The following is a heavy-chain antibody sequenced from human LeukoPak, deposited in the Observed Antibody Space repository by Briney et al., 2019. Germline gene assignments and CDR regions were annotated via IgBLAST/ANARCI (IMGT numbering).Heavy chain of an antibody. CDR2: MNPNSGNT. Sequence: ASVKVSCKASGYTFTSYDINWVRQATGQGLEWMGWMNPNSGNTGYAQKFQGRVTITRNTSISTAYMELSSLRSEDTAVYYCARAKTYYDFWSGSPYYMDVWGKGTTVTVSS. J-gene: IGHJ6*03. V-gene: IGHV1-8*03. CDR3: ARAKTYYDFWSGSPYYMDV. CDR1: GYTFTSYD. D-gene: IGHD3-3*01.